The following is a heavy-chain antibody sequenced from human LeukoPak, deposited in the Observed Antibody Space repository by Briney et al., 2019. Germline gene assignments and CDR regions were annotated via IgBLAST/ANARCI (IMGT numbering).Heavy chain of an antibody. CDR2: ISSSSSTI. V-gene: IGHV3-48*01. J-gene: IGHJ4*02. Sequence: GGSLRLSCAASGFTFSSYSMNWVRQAPGKGLEWVSYISSSSSTIYYADSVKGRFTISRDNAKNSLYLQMNSPRAEDTAVYYCAPTTGTTGYWGQGTLVTVSS. CDR3: APTTGTTGY. D-gene: IGHD1-1*01. CDR1: GFTFSSYS.